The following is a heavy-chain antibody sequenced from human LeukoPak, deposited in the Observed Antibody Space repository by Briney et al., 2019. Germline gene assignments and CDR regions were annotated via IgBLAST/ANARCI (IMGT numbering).Heavy chain of an antibody. J-gene: IGHJ4*02. D-gene: IGHD3-10*01. CDR1: GFPFSSYS. CDR3: ARDLEGSGSFYRPSYDY. V-gene: IGHV3-48*01. CDR2: ISSSRTT. Sequence: GGSLGLSCAASGFPFSSYSMNWVRQAPGGGLEWVSYISSSRTTSYADSVKGRFTISRDNAKNSLYLQMNSLRAEDTAVYYCARDLEGSGSFYRPSYDYWGQGTLVTVSS.